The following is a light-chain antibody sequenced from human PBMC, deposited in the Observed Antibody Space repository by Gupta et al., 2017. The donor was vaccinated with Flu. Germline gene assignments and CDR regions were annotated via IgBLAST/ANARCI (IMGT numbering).Light chain of an antibody. CDR1: RSNIGARYD. V-gene: IGLV1-40*01. CDR3: QSYDNTLTYV. Sequence: QSVLTQPPSVSGAPGQRVTISCTGSRSNIGARYDVHWYQQLPGRAPRLLIYGNTNRPSGVPDRFSGSKSGTSASLTITGLQAEDEADYYCQSYDNTLTYVFGTGTKVT. J-gene: IGLJ1*01. CDR2: GNT.